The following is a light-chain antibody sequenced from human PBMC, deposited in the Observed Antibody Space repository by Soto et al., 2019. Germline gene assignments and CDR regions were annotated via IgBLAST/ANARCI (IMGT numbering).Light chain of an antibody. Sequence: IQMTQSHSTLSASVGDRVTITSRASQTITRWMARYQQKPGKDPKLLIYDASTLESGVPSRLSVSRFGTELILTIISLHPDDFATYDCQQYNSYSWTFGQGTKVDIK. J-gene: IGKJ1*01. CDR2: DAS. CDR3: QQYNSYSWT. V-gene: IGKV1-5*01. CDR1: QTITRW.